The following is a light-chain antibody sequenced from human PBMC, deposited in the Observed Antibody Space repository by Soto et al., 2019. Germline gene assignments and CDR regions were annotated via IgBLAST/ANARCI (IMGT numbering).Light chain of an antibody. V-gene: IGKV3-15*01. CDR2: GAS. J-gene: IGKJ1*01. CDR1: QSVSSN. CDR3: QQYGSSSWT. Sequence: EIVMTQSPATLSVSPGERATLSCRASQSVSSNLAWYQQKPGQAPRLLIYGASTRATGIPARFSGRGTRTDFTLNISRLEPEDFAVYYCQQYGSSSWTFGQGTTVDIK.